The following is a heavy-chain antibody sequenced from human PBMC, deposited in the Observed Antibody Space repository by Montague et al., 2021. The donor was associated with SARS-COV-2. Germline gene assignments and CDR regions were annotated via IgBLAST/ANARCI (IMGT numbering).Heavy chain of an antibody. Sequence: CAISGESVSRHSATWNWARQSPSSGLEWLGRTYYRSKWYNDYAVAVRGRVTINPDTSKNQFSLQLNSVTPENTAIYYCTSGREGNYNVMDVWGQGTTVTVSS. CDR2: TYYRSKWYN. V-gene: IGHV6-1*01. CDR3: TSGREGNYNVMDV. J-gene: IGHJ6*02. CDR1: GESVSRHSAT. D-gene: IGHD1-1*01.